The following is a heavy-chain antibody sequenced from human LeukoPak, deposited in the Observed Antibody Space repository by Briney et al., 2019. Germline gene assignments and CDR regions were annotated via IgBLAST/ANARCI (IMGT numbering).Heavy chain of an antibody. Sequence: PGGSLRLSCAASGFTFSSYEMNWVRQAPGKGLEWVSYISSSGSTIYYADSVKGRFTISRDNAKNSMYLQMNSLRAEDTAVYYCARGGYTVTTYRVYWGQGTLVTVSS. D-gene: IGHD4-17*01. V-gene: IGHV3-48*03. CDR2: ISSSGSTI. J-gene: IGHJ4*02. CDR1: GFTFSSYE. CDR3: ARGGYTVTTYRVY.